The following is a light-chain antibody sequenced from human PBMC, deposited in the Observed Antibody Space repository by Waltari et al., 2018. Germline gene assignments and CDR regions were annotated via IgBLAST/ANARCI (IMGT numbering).Light chain of an antibody. CDR2: DAS. V-gene: IGKV3-11*01. J-gene: IGKJ4*01. CDR3: QQRSNWPLT. Sequence: EIVLTQSPAPLSLSTGERAPPSCRASQSVSSYLAWYQQKPGQSPRLLIYDASNRATGSPARCSGSGSGTDFTLTVSSLEPEDSAVYYCQQRSNWPLTFGGGTKVEIK. CDR1: QSVSSY.